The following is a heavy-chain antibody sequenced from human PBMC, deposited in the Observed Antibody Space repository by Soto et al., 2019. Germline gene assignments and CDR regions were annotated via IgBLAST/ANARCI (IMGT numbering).Heavy chain of an antibody. CDR1: GFTFSSYW. J-gene: IGHJ6*03. D-gene: IGHD3-10*01. Sequence: EVQLVESGGGLVQPGGSPRLSCAASGFTFSSYWMSWVRQAPGKGLEWVANIKQDGSEKYYVDSVKGRFTISRDNAKNSLYLQMNSLRAEDTAVYYCAREPALGESTYYYYMDVWGKGTTVTVSS. V-gene: IGHV3-7*01. CDR2: IKQDGSEK. CDR3: AREPALGESTYYYYMDV.